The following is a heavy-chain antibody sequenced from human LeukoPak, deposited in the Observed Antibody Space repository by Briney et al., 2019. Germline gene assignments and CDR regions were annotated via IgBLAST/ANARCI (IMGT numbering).Heavy chain of an antibody. D-gene: IGHD1-26*01. CDR2: IRSKTYGGTT. CDR3: TRGLGGTISGSYL. CDR1: GFTFGDYA. Sequence: GRSLRLSCTASGFTFGDYAMSWFRQAPGKGLEWVGFIRSKTYGGTTEYAASVKGRFTISRDDSKSIAYLQMNSLKTEDTAVYYCTRGLGGTISGSYLWGQGTLVTVSS. J-gene: IGHJ5*02. V-gene: IGHV3-49*03.